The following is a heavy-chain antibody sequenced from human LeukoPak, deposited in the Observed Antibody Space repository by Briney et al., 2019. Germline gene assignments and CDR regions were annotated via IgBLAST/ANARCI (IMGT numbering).Heavy chain of an antibody. CDR2: IKQDGNEK. V-gene: IGHV3-7*03. CDR1: GFTFTSHW. CDR3: AREWVLGSSGRDNWFDP. J-gene: IGHJ5*02. D-gene: IGHD6-19*01. Sequence: GGSLRLSCGASGFTFTSHWMSWVRQAPGKGLEWVANIKQDGNEKYYVESVKGRFIISRDNAKNSLYLQMNSLRAEDTAVYYCAREWVLGSSGRDNWFDPWGQGTLVTVSS.